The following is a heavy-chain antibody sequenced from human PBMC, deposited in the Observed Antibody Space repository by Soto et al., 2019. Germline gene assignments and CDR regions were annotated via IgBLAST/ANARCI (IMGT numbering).Heavy chain of an antibody. CDR1: GFSFSSYA. CDR3: ATVATNSYNWLDP. CDR2: INSDGTKT. J-gene: IGHJ5*02. D-gene: IGHD5-12*01. V-gene: IGHV3-74*01. Sequence: LRLSCAASGFSFSSYAMTWVRQAPGKGLVWVSRINSDGTKTTYADSVKGRFTIPRDNAKNTVYLQMNSLRAEDTAVYYCATVATNSYNWLDPWGQGTLVTVSS.